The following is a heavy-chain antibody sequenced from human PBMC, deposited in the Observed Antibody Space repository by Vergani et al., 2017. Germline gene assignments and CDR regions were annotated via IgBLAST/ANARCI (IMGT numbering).Heavy chain of an antibody. V-gene: IGHV3-23*04. J-gene: IGHJ5*01. D-gene: IGHD1-1*01. CDR1: GFSFTTFS. Sequence: EVQLVESGGGIVKPGGYLRLSCLASGFSFTTFSMSWFLLAPGKGLEWFSTINTNGYYTRYGDSVKGRFTISRDNSKSTLYLQMNSLRAEYTAIYYCAKGGWNYWFDSWGQGTLVIVS. CDR3: AKGGWNYWFDS. CDR2: INTNGYYT.